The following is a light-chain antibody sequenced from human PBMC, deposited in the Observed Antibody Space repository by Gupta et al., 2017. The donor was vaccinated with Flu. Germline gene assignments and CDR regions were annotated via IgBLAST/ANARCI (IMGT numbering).Light chain of an antibody. CDR3: MRDTHPWT. CDR2: EVP. CDR1: QSLVYKNGVTY. J-gene: IGKJ2*02. Sequence: ISCRSSQSLVYKNGVTYLNWFQQRPGQSPRRLIYEVPNRDSGVPDRFSGSGSDTDFTLKISRVEAEDVGVYYCMRDTHPWTFGQGTRLEI. V-gene: IGKV2-30*01.